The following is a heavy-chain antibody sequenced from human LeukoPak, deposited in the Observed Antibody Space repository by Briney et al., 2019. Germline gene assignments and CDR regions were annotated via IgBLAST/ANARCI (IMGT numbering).Heavy chain of an antibody. CDR1: GFNVSSTY. J-gene: IGHJ4*02. CDR2: IYSGGRT. CDR3: ARADAYSSTWCFDY. D-gene: IGHD6-13*01. V-gene: IGHV3-53*01. Sequence: LGGSLRLSCAASGFNVSSTYMNWVRQAPGKGLEWVSVIYSGGRTYYADSVKGRFTISRDNSKNTLYLQMNSLRAEDTAVYYCARADAYSSTWCFDYWGQGALVTVSS.